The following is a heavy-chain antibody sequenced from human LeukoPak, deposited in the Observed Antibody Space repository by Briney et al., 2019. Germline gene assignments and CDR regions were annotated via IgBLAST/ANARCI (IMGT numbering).Heavy chain of an antibody. J-gene: IGHJ1*01. CDR2: IIPILGIA. Sequence: APVKVSCKASGGTFSSYAISWVRQAPGQGLEWMGRIIPILGIANYAQKFQGRVTITADKSTSTAYMELSSLRSEDTAVYYCARLAAAGTQYFQHWGQGTLVTVSS. V-gene: IGHV1-69*04. CDR1: GGTFSSYA. D-gene: IGHD6-13*01. CDR3: ARLAAAGTQYFQH.